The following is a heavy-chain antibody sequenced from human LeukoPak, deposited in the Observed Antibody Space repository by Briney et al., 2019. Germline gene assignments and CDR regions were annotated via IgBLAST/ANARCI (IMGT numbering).Heavy chain of an antibody. CDR2: MNPNSGNT. J-gene: IGHJ6*02. CDR1: GYTFTSYD. CDR3: ARGGDSGYAIYYYYGMDV. D-gene: IGHD5-12*01. Sequence: GASVKVSCKASGYTFTSYDINWVRQATGQGLEWMVWMNPNSGNTGYAQKFQGRVTMTRNTSISTAYMELSSLRSEDTAVYYCARGGDSGYAIYYYYGMDVWGQGTTVTVSS. V-gene: IGHV1-8*01.